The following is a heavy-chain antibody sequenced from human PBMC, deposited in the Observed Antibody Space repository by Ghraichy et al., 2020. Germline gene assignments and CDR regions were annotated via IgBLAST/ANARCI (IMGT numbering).Heavy chain of an antibody. CDR1: GGSFSGYY. V-gene: IGHV4-34*01. J-gene: IGHJ4*02. CDR3: ARRRVATIYHY. D-gene: IGHD5-12*01. CDR2: INHSGST. Sequence: SETLSLTCAVYGGSFSGYYWSWIRQPPGKGLEWIGEINHSGSTNYNPSLKSRVTISVDTSKNQFSLKLSSVTAADTAVYYCARRRVATIYHYWGQGTLVTVSS.